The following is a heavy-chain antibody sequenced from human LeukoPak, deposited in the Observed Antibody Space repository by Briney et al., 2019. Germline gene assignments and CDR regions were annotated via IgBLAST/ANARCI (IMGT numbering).Heavy chain of an antibody. V-gene: IGHV7-4-1*02. Sequence: VASVKVSCKASGYTFTSYAMNWERQAPGQGLEWMGWINTNTENPTYAQGFTGRFVFSLDTSVSTAYLQISSLKAEDTAVYYCARTSIAAATYYYYYMDVWGKGTTVTVSS. CDR1: GYTFTSYA. CDR2: INTNTENP. D-gene: IGHD6-13*01. J-gene: IGHJ6*03. CDR3: ARTSIAAATYYYYYMDV.